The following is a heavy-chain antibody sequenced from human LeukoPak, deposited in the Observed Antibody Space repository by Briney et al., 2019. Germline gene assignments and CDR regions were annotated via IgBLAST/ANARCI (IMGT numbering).Heavy chain of an antibody. Sequence: SETLSLTCAVYGGSFSGYYWSWIRQPPGKGLEWIGEINHSVSTNYNPSLKSRVTISVDTSKNQFSLKLSSVTAADTAVYYCARRRGYSYGYFDYWGQGTLVTVSS. CDR2: INHSVST. D-gene: IGHD5-18*01. CDR3: ARRRGYSYGYFDY. CDR1: GGSFSGYY. J-gene: IGHJ4*02. V-gene: IGHV4-34*01.